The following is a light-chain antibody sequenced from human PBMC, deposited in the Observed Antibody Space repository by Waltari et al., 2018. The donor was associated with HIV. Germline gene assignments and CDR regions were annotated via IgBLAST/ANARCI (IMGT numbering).Light chain of an antibody. CDR2: EDN. CDR3: HSYDTNNQV. J-gene: IGLJ2*01. V-gene: IGLV6-57*04. Sequence: NFMLTQPHSMSESPGKTVTISCTHSSGSIASNYVQWYQQRPGSAPTTVIYEDNERPSGVPDRFSGSIDRSSNSASLTISGLKTEDEADYYCHSYDTNNQVFGGGTKLTVV. CDR1: SGSIASNY.